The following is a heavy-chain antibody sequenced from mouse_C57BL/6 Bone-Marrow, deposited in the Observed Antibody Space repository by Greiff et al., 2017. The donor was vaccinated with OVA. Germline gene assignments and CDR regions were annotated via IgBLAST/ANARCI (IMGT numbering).Heavy chain of an antibody. CDR1: GFNIKDDY. V-gene: IGHV14-4*01. Sequence: EVQLQQSGAELVRPGASVKLSCTASGFNIKDDYMHWVKQRPEQGLEWIGWIDPENGDTEYASKFQGKATITADTSSNTAYLQLSSLTSEDTAVYYCTTDGNPAWFAYWGQGTLVTVAA. CDR2: IDPENGDT. J-gene: IGHJ3*01. CDR3: TTDGNPAWFAY. D-gene: IGHD2-1*01.